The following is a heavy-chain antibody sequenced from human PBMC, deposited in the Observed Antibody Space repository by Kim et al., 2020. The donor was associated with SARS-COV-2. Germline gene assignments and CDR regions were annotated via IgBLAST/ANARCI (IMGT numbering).Heavy chain of an antibody. CDR2: INHSGST. V-gene: IGHV4-34*01. J-gene: IGHJ3*02. D-gene: IGHD6-19*01. CDR3: AVHIAVADHDAFDI. Sequence: SETLSLTCAVYGGSFSGYYWSWIRQPPGKGLEWIGEINHSGSTNYNPSLKSRVTISVDTSKNQFSLKLSSVTAADTAVYYCAVHIAVADHDAFDIWGQGTMVTVSS. CDR1: GGSFSGYY.